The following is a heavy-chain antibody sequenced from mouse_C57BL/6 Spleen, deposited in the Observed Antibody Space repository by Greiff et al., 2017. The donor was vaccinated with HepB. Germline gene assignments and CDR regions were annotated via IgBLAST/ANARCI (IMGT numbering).Heavy chain of an antibody. CDR3: ARRYYYGSSSYWYFDV. CDR1: GYTFTNYW. D-gene: IGHD1-1*01. V-gene: IGHV1-63*01. CDR2: IYPGGGYT. Sequence: VKLVESGAELVRPGTSVKMSCKASGYTFTNYWIGWAKQRPGHGLEWIGDIYPGGGYTNYNEKFKGKATLTADKSSSTAYMQFSSLTSEDSAIYYCARRYYYGSSSYWYFDVWGTGTTVTVSS. J-gene: IGHJ1*03.